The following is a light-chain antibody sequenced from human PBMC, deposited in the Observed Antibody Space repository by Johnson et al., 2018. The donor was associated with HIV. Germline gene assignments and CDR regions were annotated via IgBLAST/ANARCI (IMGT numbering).Light chain of an antibody. V-gene: IGLV1-51*01. CDR1: SSNIGNNY. Sequence: QSVLTQPPSVSAAPGQKVTISCSGSSSNIGNNYVSWYQQVPGTAPKLLIYDNNKRPSGIPDRFSGSKSGTSATLGITGLQTGDEADYYCGTWDSSLSAYVLRNGTKVTV. J-gene: IGLJ1*01. CDR2: DNN. CDR3: GTWDSSLSAYV.